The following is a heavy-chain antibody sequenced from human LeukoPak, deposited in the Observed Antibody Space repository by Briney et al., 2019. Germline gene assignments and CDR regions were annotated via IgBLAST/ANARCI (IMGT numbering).Heavy chain of an antibody. J-gene: IGHJ6*03. Sequence: GGSLRLSCAASRFTFSSYGMSWVRQAPGKGLEWVSAITDRGGSTYYADSVKGRFTISRDNSKNTLYLQMKSLRAEDTAVYYCARDPYSGSYSDYYYYYMDVWGKGTTVTVSS. D-gene: IGHD1-26*01. CDR1: RFTFSSYG. V-gene: IGHV3-23*01. CDR2: ITDRGGST. CDR3: ARDPYSGSYSDYYYYYMDV.